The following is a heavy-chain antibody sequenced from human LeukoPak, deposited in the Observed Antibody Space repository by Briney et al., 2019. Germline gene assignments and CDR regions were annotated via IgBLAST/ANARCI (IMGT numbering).Heavy chain of an antibody. Sequence: PGRSLRLSCAASGFTFSSYAMSWVRQAPGKGLEWVSAISGSGGSTYYAESVKGRFTISRDNSKNTLYLQMNSLRAEDTAVYYCATSWSGYYMGGYFQHWGQGTLVTVSS. J-gene: IGHJ1*01. CDR3: ATSWSGYYMGGYFQH. D-gene: IGHD3-3*01. V-gene: IGHV3-23*01. CDR2: ISGSGGST. CDR1: GFTFSSYA.